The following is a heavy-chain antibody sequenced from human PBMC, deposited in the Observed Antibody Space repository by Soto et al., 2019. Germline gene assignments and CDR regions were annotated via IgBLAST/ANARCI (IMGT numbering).Heavy chain of an antibody. CDR3: ARVGDFWSGYFSCMDV. D-gene: IGHD3-3*01. CDR1: GYTFTSYD. J-gene: IGHJ6*02. CDR2: MNPNSGNT. Sequence: ASVKVSCKASGYTFTSYDINWVRQATGQGLEWMGWMNPNSGNTGYAQKFQGRVTMTRNTSISTAYMELSSLRSEDTAVYYCARVGDFWSGYFSCMDVWRQGTTVTVSS. V-gene: IGHV1-8*01.